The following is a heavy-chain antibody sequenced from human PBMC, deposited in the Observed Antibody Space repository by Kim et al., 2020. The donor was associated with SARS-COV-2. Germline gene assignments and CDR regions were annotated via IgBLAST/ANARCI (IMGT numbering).Heavy chain of an antibody. Sequence: SETLSLTCAVSGGSISSSNWWSWVRQPPGKGLEWIGEIYHSGSTNYNPSLKSRVTISVDKSKNQFSLKMSSVTAADTAVYYCAREGRYSSGPYYYNYGMDVWGQGTTVTVSS. J-gene: IGHJ6*02. CDR1: GGSISSSNW. D-gene: IGHD6-19*01. V-gene: IGHV4-4*02. CDR3: AREGRYSSGPYYYNYGMDV. CDR2: IYHSGST.